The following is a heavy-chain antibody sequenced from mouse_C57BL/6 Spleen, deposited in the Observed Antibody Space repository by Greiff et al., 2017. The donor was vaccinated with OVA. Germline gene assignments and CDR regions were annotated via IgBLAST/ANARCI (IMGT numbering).Heavy chain of an antibody. J-gene: IGHJ3*01. CDR2: IYPRDGST. D-gene: IGHD1-1*01. Sequence: QVQLQQSDAELVKPGASVKISCKVSGYTFTDHTIHWMKQRPEQGLEWIGYIYPRDGSTKYNEKFKGKATLTADKSSSTAYMQLNSLTSEDSAVYFCARGGNYYGSEAWFAYWGQGTLVTVSA. CDR1: GYTFTDHT. V-gene: IGHV1-78*01. CDR3: ARGGNYYGSEAWFAY.